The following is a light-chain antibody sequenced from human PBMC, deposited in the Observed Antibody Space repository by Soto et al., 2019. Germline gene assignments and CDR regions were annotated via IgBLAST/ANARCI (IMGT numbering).Light chain of an antibody. V-gene: IGKV1-5*01. Sequence: DVPMWQSLAAVAASVGDSLTITCRVSQYISTYLNWYQQKPGKAPKLLIYVASNLQSGVPSRFSGSGSGTEFTLTISSLQPDDFASYYCQQYNSYWTFGQGAKVDI. CDR2: VAS. CDR3: QQYNSYWT. J-gene: IGKJ1*01. CDR1: QYISTY.